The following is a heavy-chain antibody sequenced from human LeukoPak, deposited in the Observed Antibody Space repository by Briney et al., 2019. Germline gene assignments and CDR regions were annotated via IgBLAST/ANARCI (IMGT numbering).Heavy chain of an antibody. Sequence: PGGSLRLSCAASGFPFSSYEMNWVRQAPGKGLEWVSYTSSSGSTIYYADSVKGRFTISRDNAKNSLYLQMNGLRAEDTAVYYCARDPALDYWGQGTLVTVSS. V-gene: IGHV3-48*03. J-gene: IGHJ4*02. CDR1: GFPFSSYE. CDR3: ARDPALDY. CDR2: TSSSGSTI.